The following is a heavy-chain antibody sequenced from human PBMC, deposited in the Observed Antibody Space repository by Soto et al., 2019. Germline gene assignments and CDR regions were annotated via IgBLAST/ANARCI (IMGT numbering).Heavy chain of an antibody. D-gene: IGHD3-10*01. Sequence: QVQLQESGPGLVKPSETLSLTCTVSGDSIIPYYWSWIRQPPGKGLEWIGYIYYNGSTNYNPSLKSRVTISVDTSKNQFSLKLNSVTATDTAVYYCARGRVGESFQPYYFDYWGQGTLVPVSS. V-gene: IGHV4-59*08. J-gene: IGHJ4*02. CDR1: GDSIIPYY. CDR3: ARGRVGESFQPYYFDY. CDR2: IYYNGST.